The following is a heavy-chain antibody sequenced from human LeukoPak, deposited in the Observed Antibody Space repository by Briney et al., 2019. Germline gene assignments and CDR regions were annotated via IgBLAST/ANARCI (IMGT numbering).Heavy chain of an antibody. CDR1: GFTFDDYA. D-gene: IGHD6-13*01. V-gene: IGHV3-9*03. J-gene: IGHJ4*02. CDR3: AKGSHSSSWGGYFDY. CDR2: ISWNSGSI. Sequence: GGSLRLSCAASGFTFDDYAMHWVRQAPGKGLEWVSGISWNSGSIGYADSVKGRFTISRDNAKNSLYLQMNSLRAEDMALYYCAKGSHSSSWGGYFDYWGQGTLVTVSS.